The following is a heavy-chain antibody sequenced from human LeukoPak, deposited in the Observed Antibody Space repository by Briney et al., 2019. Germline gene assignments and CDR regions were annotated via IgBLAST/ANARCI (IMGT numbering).Heavy chain of an antibody. Sequence: GGSLRLSCAASGFTFSNAWMSWVRQAPGKGLEWVGRIKSKTDGGTTDYAAPVKGRFTISRDDSKNTLYLQMNSLKTEDTAVYYCTTGVPMYYDSSGYYYKDYWGQGTLVTVSS. CDR2: IKSKTDGGTT. CDR1: GFTFSNAW. J-gene: IGHJ4*02. V-gene: IGHV3-15*01. D-gene: IGHD3-22*01. CDR3: TTGVPMYYDSSGYYYKDY.